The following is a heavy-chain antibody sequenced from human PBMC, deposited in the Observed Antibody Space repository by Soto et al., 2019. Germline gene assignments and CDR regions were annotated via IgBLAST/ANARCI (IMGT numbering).Heavy chain of an antibody. CDR1: GCIFTNYA. J-gene: IGHJ3*01. D-gene: IGHD5-12*01. V-gene: IGHV3-23*01. Sequence: LRLSCAAAGCIFTNYAMNCVRQAPGKGLEWVSVIGGRGNSAYYADSVQGRFTISRDNSKNTLSLQMSSLTADDTAIYYCVREGRGSFDFWGRGTMVTVSS. CDR2: IGGRGNSA. CDR3: VREGRGSFDF.